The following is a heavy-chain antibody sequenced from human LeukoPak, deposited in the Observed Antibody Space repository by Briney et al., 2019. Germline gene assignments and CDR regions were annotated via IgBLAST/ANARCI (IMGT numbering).Heavy chain of an antibody. V-gene: IGHV3-7*01. J-gene: IGHJ3*02. CDR3: VRDYDYFSGHNLDAYHI. CDR1: GVNFSRNW. CDR2: IKEDGSAK. Sequence: GGSLRLSCAASGVNFSRNWMTWVRQAPGKGLEWVANIKEDGSAKSYVRSVKGRFTISRDNAKNSLYLQMGSLRGEDTAVYYCVRDYDYFSGHNLDAYHIGGEGTTVTVSS. D-gene: IGHD2-15*01.